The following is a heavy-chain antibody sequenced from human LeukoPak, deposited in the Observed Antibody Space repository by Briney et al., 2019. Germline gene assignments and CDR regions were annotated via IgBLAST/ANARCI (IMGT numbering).Heavy chain of an antibody. Sequence: AGGSLRLSCAASGFTFTNAWMNWVRQAPGKGLEWVGRIKSKADGETIDYAAPVKGRFTFSRDDSKNMLYMQMNSLKSEDTAVYYCSTLTSRGLSDSWGQGTLVTVSS. CDR2: IKSKADGETI. CDR1: GFTFTNAW. CDR3: STLTSRGLSDS. V-gene: IGHV3-15*07. J-gene: IGHJ4*02. D-gene: IGHD1-20*01.